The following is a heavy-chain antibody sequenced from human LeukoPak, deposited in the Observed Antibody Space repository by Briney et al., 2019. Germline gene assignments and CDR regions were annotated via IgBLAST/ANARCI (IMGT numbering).Heavy chain of an antibody. CDR2: IYINGET. CDR3: AREGDDFWGPRYGSFTDV. D-gene: IGHD3-3*01. CDR1: GFTVSSNH. Sequence: PGGSLRLSCAVSGFTVSSNHMSWVRQAPGKGLEWVSVIYINGETYYTDSVKGRFTISRDYSKNTLFLQMNSLRAEDTAVYYCAREGDDFWGPRYGSFTDVWGKGTTVIVSS. V-gene: IGHV3-53*01. J-gene: IGHJ6*04.